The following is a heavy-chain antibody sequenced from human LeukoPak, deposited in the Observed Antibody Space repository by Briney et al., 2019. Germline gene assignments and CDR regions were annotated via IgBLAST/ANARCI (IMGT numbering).Heavy chain of an antibody. CDR1: GFIFSHYS. Sequence: GGSLRLSCAASGFIFSHYSMNWVRQAPGKGLEWVSSISGSSSYKYHADSVKGRFTISRDNAKRSLYLQMNSLRAEDTAVYYCARDEEEYRSGGSCSSFRYWGQGTLVTISS. J-gene: IGHJ4*02. CDR2: ISGSSSYK. CDR3: ARDEEEYRSGGSCSSFRY. V-gene: IGHV3-21*01. D-gene: IGHD2-15*01.